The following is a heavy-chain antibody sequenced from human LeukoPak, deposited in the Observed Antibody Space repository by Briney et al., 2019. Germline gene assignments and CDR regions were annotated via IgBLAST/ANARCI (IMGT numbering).Heavy chain of an antibody. CDR2: SSYNGNT. J-gene: IGHJ4*02. CDR1: GAYFTNYY. D-gene: IGHD3-10*01. Sequence: SETLSLTCTVSGAYFTNYYWSFMRQPPGKGLEWIGFSSYNGNTNYNPSLKSRATISLDMSKNQFSLRLNSVTAADTAVYFCARGTLMWFGAKMEYYFDSWGQGTPLTVSS. CDR3: ARGTLMWFGAKMEYYFDS. V-gene: IGHV4-59*01.